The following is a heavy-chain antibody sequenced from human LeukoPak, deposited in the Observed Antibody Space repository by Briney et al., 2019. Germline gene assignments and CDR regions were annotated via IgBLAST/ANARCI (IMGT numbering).Heavy chain of an antibody. V-gene: IGHV3-21*01. J-gene: IGHJ4*02. D-gene: IGHD1-20*01. CDR1: GFTFSSYS. CDR3: ARERSNWNDEHFDF. CDR2: ISSSSSYI. Sequence: PGGSLRLSCAASGFTFSSYSMNWVRQAPGKGLEWVSSISSSSSYISYADSVKGRFTISRDNAKNSLYLQMNSLRAEDTAVYYCARERSNWNDEHFDFWGQGTLVTVSS.